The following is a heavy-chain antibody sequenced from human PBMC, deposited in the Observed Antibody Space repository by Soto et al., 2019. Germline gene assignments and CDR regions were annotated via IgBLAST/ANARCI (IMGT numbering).Heavy chain of an antibody. V-gene: IGHV4-39*01. CDR3: ARLNGDCISTNCHGYCGMDV. Sequence: PSETLSLTCSVSGGFVSSSSYSWGWIRQSPGKGLEWIGTMYSSENTYYNPSLLSRVTISVDTSKNEFSLRLSSVTSADTAVYYCARLNGDCISTNCHGYCGMDVRGQGTTVTVS. CDR1: GGFVSSSSYS. J-gene: IGHJ6*02. CDR2: MYSSENT. D-gene: IGHD2-2*03.